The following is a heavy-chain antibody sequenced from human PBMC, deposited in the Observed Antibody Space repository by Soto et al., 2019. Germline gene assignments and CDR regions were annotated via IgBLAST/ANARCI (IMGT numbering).Heavy chain of an antibody. CDR1: GFTFSSYG. CDR3: VRGQSPQDTYYYYGMDV. CDR2: IWYDGSNK. Sequence: QVQLVESGGGVVQPGRSLRLSCAASGFTFSSYGMPWVRQAPGKGLEWVAVIWYDGSNKYYADSVKGRFTISRDNSKNTLYLQMNSLRAEDTAVYYCVRGQSPQDTYYYYGMDVWGQGTTVTVSS. J-gene: IGHJ6*02. D-gene: IGHD6-19*01. V-gene: IGHV3-33*01.